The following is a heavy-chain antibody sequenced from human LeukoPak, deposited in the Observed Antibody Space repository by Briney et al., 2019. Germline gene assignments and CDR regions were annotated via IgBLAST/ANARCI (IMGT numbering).Heavy chain of an antibody. CDR2: INHSGST. J-gene: IGHJ4*02. CDR3: ARFVAARRNFDY. CDR1: GGSVSSGTYY. V-gene: IGHV4-61*01. D-gene: IGHD6-6*01. Sequence: SETLSLTCTVSGGSVSSGTYYWSWIRQPPGKGLEWIGEINHSGSTNYNPSLKSRVTISVDTSKNQFSLKLSSVTAADTAVYYCARFVAARRNFDYWGQGTLVTVSS.